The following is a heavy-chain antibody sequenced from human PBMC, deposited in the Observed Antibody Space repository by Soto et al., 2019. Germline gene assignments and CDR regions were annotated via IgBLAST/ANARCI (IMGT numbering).Heavy chain of an antibody. J-gene: IGHJ4*02. Sequence: GGSLRLSCAASGFTLSSYGMSWVRQAAGKGLEWVSGIGGVGVTTYYADSVKGRFTISRDNSKNTLYLQMDSLRVDDTAVYYCARGVTSLDYWGQGTLVTVSS. D-gene: IGHD4-17*01. CDR3: ARGVTSLDY. V-gene: IGHV3-23*01. CDR1: GFTLSSYG. CDR2: IGGVGVTT.